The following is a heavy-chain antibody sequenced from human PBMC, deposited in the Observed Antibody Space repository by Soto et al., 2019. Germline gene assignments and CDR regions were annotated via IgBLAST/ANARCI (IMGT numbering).Heavy chain of an antibody. CDR3: ARHYSGYDFDY. J-gene: IGHJ4*02. CDR1: GGPISSYY. V-gene: IGHV4-59*08. Sequence: GTLSLTCTVSGGPISSYYWSWIRQPPGKGLEWIGYIYYSGSTNYNPSLKSRVTISVDTSKNQFPLKLSSVTAADTAVYYCARHYSGYDFDYWGQGTLVTVSS. D-gene: IGHD5-12*01. CDR2: IYYSGST.